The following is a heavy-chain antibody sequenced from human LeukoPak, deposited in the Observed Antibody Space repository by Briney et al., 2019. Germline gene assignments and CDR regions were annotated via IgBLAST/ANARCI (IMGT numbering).Heavy chain of an antibody. D-gene: IGHD3-22*01. Sequence: PGGSLRLSCAASGFTFSRYAMHWVRQAPGKGLECVAVILYDGSKKYYADSVKGRFTISRDNSKNTGYLQMNSLRVVDTAVYYCARGGLHYYDSSGFDYWGQGTLVTVSS. V-gene: IGHV3-30-3*01. CDR1: GFTFSRYA. J-gene: IGHJ4*02. CDR2: ILYDGSKK. CDR3: ARGGLHYYDSSGFDY.